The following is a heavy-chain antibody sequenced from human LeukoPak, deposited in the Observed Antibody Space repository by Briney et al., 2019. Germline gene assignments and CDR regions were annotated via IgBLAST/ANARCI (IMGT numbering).Heavy chain of an antibody. D-gene: IGHD3-3*01. CDR3: AREIYYDFWSGYPYYYGMDV. CDR1: GYTFTSYY. Sequence: ASVKVSCKASGYTFTSYYMHWVRQAPGQGLEWMGIINPSGGSTSYAQKFQGRVTMTRDTSTSTVYMELSSLRSEDTAVYYCAREIYYDFWSGYPYYYGMDVWGQGTTVTVSS. V-gene: IGHV1-46*01. J-gene: IGHJ6*02. CDR2: INPSGGST.